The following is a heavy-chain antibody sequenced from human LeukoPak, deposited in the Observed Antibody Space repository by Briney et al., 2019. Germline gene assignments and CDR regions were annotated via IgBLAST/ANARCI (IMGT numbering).Heavy chain of an antibody. J-gene: IGHJ4*02. D-gene: IGHD3-9*01. Sequence: PGGSLRLSCAASGFTFSSYAMSWVRQAPGKGLEWVSGISWNSGSIGYADSVKGRFTISRDNAKNSLYLQMNSLRAEDTALYYCAKGWFDSAFDYWGQGTLVTVSS. CDR2: ISWNSGSI. CDR1: GFTFSSYA. V-gene: IGHV3-9*01. CDR3: AKGWFDSAFDY.